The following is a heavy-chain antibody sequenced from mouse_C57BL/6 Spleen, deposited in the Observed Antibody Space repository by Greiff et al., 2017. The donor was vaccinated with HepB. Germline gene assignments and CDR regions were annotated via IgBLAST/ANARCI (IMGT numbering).Heavy chain of an antibody. V-gene: IGHV1-26*01. Sequence: EVQLQQSGPELVKPGASVKISCKASGYTFTDYYMNWVKQSHGKSLEWIGDINPNNGGTSYNQKFKGKATLTVDKSSSTAYMELRSLTSEDSAVYYCARVERDGSAGALFDYWGQGTTLTVSS. J-gene: IGHJ2*01. CDR2: INPNNGGT. CDR1: GYTFTDYY. CDR3: ARVERDGSAGALFDY. D-gene: IGHD3-3*01.